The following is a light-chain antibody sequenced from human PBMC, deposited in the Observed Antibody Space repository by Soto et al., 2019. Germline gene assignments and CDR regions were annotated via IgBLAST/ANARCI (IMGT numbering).Light chain of an antibody. Sequence: DIQMTQSPSSLSASIGDRVTISCRASQDISSSLNWYQHKSGKAPKPLIYAASSLQSGVPSRFSGSGSGTDFTLTISSLQPEDFATYYCQQSYSTPRTFGQGTKVDI. CDR3: QQSYSTPRT. CDR1: QDISSS. CDR2: AAS. V-gene: IGKV1-39*01. J-gene: IGKJ1*01.